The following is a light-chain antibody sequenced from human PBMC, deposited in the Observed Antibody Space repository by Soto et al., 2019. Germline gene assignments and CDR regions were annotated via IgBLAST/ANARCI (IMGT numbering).Light chain of an antibody. CDR2: GAS. J-gene: IGKJ4*01. CDR3: QQDSSWPLT. Sequence: VMTQSPATLSVSPGERVTLSCRASQDIRSSLAWYQQKPGQAPRLLIYGASIRATGVPATFSGSGSGTEFTLSISSLQSEHLGVYYCQQDSSWPLTFGGGTKV. V-gene: IGKV3-15*01. CDR1: QDIRSS.